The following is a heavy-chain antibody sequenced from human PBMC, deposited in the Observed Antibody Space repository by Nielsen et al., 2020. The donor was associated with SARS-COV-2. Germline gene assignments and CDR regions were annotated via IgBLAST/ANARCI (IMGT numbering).Heavy chain of an antibody. D-gene: IGHD6-19*01. CDR2: ISWNSGSI. J-gene: IGHJ4*02. CDR3: AKDSSPATYSGWFDY. V-gene: IGHV3-9*01. CDR1: GFTFDDYA. Sequence: GGSLRLSFAASGFTFDDYAMPWVRQAPGKGLEWVSGISWNSGSIGYADSVKGRFTLSRDNAKNSLYLQMNSLRAEDTALYYCAKDSSPATYSGWFDYWGQGTLVTVSS.